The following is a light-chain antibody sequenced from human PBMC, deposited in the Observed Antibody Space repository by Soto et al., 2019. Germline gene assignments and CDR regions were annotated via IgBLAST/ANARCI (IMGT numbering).Light chain of an antibody. Sequence: EIVLTQSPGTLSLSPGESATLSCRASQSVSVNSLAWYQQKGGQAPRLLLYAASTRATAVPGRFSGSGSGTDFPLTISMLETEDAAVYYWQQYGGSPFTVGPGTKVDIK. CDR1: QSVSVNS. CDR2: AAS. J-gene: IGKJ3*01. CDR3: QQYGGSPFT. V-gene: IGKV3-20*01.